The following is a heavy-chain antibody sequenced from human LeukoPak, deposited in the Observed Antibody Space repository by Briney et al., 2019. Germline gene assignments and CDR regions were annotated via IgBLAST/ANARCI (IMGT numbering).Heavy chain of an antibody. Sequence: SETLSLTCTVSGXSISDNNYFWGWIRQPPGKGLECIGTIYHGKNTYCNPSLKSRLTMSVDTSKKQFSLRLSSVTAADTAVYYCARRNVVVPSTMARAFDVWGQGTMVTVS. CDR3: ARRNVVVPSTMARAFDV. CDR1: GXSISDNNYF. D-gene: IGHD2-2*01. V-gene: IGHV4-39*01. CDR2: IYHGKNT. J-gene: IGHJ3*01.